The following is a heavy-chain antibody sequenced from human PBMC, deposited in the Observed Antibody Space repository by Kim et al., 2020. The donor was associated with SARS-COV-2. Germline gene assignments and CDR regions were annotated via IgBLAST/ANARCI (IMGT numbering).Heavy chain of an antibody. CDR1: GFTFSSYS. J-gene: IGHJ6*02. CDR2: ISSSSSYI. CDR3: AREDGGNPGGSLGMDV. D-gene: IGHD2-15*01. Sequence: GGSLRLSCAASGFTFSSYSMNWVRQAPGKGLEWVSSISSSSSYIYYADSVKGRFTISRDNAKNSLYLQMNSLRAEDTAVYYCAREDGGNPGGSLGMDVWGQGTTVTVSS. V-gene: IGHV3-21*01.